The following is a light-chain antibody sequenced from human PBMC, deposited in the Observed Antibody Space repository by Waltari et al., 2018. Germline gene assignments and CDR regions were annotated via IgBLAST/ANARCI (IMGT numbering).Light chain of an antibody. J-gene: IGLJ3*02. V-gene: IGLV2-14*01. CDR2: EVS. Sequence: QSALPQPASVSGSPGQSITISCTGTSSHIGAYKSVSWYQQYPDKAPKLILYEVSNRPSGVSNRFSGSKSGNTASLSISGLQAEDESDYYCSSFTSTNTLLFGGGTKLTVL. CDR1: SSHIGAYKS. CDR3: SSFTSTNTLL.